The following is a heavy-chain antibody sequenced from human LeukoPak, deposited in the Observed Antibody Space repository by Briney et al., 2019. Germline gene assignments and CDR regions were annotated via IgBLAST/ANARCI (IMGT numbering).Heavy chain of an antibody. V-gene: IGHV3-23*01. Sequence: GGSLRLSCTASGFTFGDYAVIWVRQAPGKGLEWVSTISGSGRSTYYADSVKGRFTISRDNSKNTVYLHMSSLRAEDTAVYYCAKGDSNDYGFTYYYYYMDVWGKGTTVTVSS. CDR3: AKGDSNDYGFTYYYYYMDV. D-gene: IGHD3/OR15-3a*01. CDR2: ISGSGRST. J-gene: IGHJ6*03. CDR1: GFTFGDYA.